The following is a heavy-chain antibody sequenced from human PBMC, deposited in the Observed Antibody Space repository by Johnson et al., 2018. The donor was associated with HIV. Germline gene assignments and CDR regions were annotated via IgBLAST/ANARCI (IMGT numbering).Heavy chain of an antibody. CDR3: ARDSGKWSGVRFAFDI. J-gene: IGHJ3*02. V-gene: IGHV3-30*03. Sequence: VQLVESGGGLVQPGGSLRLSCAASGFTFSSYGMHWVRQAPGKGLEWVAVISYDGSNKYYADSVTGRFTISRDNSKNTLYLQMSSLRAEDTAIYYCARDSGKWSGVRFAFDIWGQGTMVTVSS. CDR2: ISYDGSNK. D-gene: IGHD3-10*01. CDR1: GFTFSSYG.